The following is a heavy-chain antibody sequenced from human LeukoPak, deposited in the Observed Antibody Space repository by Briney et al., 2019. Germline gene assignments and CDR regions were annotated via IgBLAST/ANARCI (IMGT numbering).Heavy chain of an antibody. CDR1: GITFSRFW. CDR2: INSDGSEG. J-gene: IGHJ3*01. D-gene: IGHD6-6*01. V-gene: IGHV3-7*03. Sequence: TGGSLRLSCAASGITFSRFWMSWVRQAPGKGLEWVASINSDGSEGYYADVVKGRFTISRDNAKNSLYLQINSLRAEDTAVYYCAGSSYSSSSSVWGQGTMATVSS. CDR3: AGSSYSSSSSV.